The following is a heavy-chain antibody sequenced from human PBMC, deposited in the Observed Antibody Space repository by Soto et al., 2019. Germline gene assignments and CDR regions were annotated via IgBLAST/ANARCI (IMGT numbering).Heavy chain of an antibody. CDR3: VSWRSCSGSYCFAY. V-gene: IGHV1-69*06. CDR1: GGTFNTYT. Sequence: QVQLVQSGAEVKKPGASVKVSCEASGGTFNTYTINWVRQAPGRGLEWVGQIVPMDDSVNYAENFQGRVTITADKSTKTAYMELTGLRPEDTALYFCVSWRSCSGSYCFAYWGQGTLVTVSS. J-gene: IGHJ4*02. D-gene: IGHD3-10*01. CDR2: IVPMDDSV.